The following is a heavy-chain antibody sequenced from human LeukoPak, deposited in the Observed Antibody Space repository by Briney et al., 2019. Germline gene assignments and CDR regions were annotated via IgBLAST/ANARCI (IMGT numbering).Heavy chain of an antibody. CDR2: ISSSSSYI. Sequence: GGSLRLSCAASGFTFSSYSMNWVRQAPGKGLEWVSSISSSSSYIYYADSVKGRFTTSRDNAKNSLYLQMNSLRAEDTAVYYCAREGSRLGELSLYPYYYGMDVWGKGTTVTVSS. CDR3: AREGSRLGELSLYPYYYGMDV. J-gene: IGHJ6*04. CDR1: GFTFSSYS. D-gene: IGHD3-16*02. V-gene: IGHV3-21*01.